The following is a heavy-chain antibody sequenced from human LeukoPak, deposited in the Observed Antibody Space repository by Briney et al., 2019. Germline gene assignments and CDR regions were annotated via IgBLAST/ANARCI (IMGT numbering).Heavy chain of an antibody. CDR2: IIPIFGTA. CDR3: ARAQRWLQLIDY. D-gene: IGHD5-24*01. Sequence: SVKVSCKASGGTFSSYAISWVRQAPGQGLEWMGGIIPIFGTANYAQKFQGRVTITADESTSTAYMELSSLRSEDTAVYYCARAQRWLQLIDYWGQGTLVTVSS. CDR1: GGTFSSYA. J-gene: IGHJ4*02. V-gene: IGHV1-69*13.